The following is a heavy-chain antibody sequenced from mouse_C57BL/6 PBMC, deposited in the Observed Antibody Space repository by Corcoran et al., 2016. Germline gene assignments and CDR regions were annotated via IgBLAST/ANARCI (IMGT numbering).Heavy chain of an antibody. CDR2: INPYNGGT. CDR1: GYTFTDYY. V-gene: IGHV1-19*01. J-gene: IGHJ4*01. CDR3: ARWGYYGNYLYYAMDY. Sequence: EVQLQQSGPVLVKPGASVKMSCKASGYTFTDYYMNWVKQSHGKSLEWIGVINPYNGGTSYNQKFKGKATLTVDKSSSTAYMELNSLTSEDSAVYYCARWGYYGNYLYYAMDYWGQGTSVTVSS. D-gene: IGHD2-1*01.